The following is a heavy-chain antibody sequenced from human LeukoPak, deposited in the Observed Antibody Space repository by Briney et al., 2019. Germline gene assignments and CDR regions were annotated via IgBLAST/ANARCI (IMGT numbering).Heavy chain of an antibody. CDR1: GFTFDDYA. CDR2: ISGDGGST. Sequence: GGSLRLSCAASGFTFDDYAMHWVRQAPGKGLEWGSLISGDGGSTYYADSVKGRFTISRDNSKNSLYLQMNSLRTEDTALYYCAKDIEYDSSGYYLDPEYYFDYWGQGTLVTVSS. CDR3: AKDIEYDSSGYYLDPEYYFDY. J-gene: IGHJ4*02. D-gene: IGHD3-22*01. V-gene: IGHV3-43*02.